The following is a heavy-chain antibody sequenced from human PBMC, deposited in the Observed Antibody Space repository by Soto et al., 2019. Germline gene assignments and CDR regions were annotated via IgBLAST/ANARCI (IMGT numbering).Heavy chain of an antibody. D-gene: IGHD6-13*01. J-gene: IGHJ4*02. CDR1: GFTFSSYS. V-gene: IGHV3-48*02. Sequence: EVQLVESGGGLVQPGGSLRLSCAASGFTFSSYSMNWVRQAPGKGLEWVSYISSSSSTIYYADSVKGRFTISRDNAKNSLYLQMNSLRDEDTAVYYCARDSRQQRTKYYFDYWGQGTLVTVSS. CDR2: ISSSSSTI. CDR3: ARDSRQQRTKYYFDY.